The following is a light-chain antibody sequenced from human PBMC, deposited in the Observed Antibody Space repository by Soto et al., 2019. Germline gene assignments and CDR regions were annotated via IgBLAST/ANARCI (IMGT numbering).Light chain of an antibody. CDR1: SGSIASNY. CDR2: EDN. V-gene: IGLV6-57*01. CDR3: QSYDSSNLWV. Sequence: NFMLAQPHSMSASPGKTVTISCTRSSGSIASNYVQWYQQRPGSSPTTVIYEDNQRPSGVPDRFSGSIDSSSNSASLTISGLKTEDEADYYCQSYDSSNLWVFGGGTKLTVL. J-gene: IGLJ3*02.